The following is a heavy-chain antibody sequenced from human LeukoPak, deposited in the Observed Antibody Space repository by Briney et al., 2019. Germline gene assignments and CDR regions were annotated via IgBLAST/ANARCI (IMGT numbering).Heavy chain of an antibody. Sequence: ASVKVSCKASGYTFTSYGISWVRQAPGQGLEWMGWISAYNGNTNYAQKLQGRVTMTTDTSTSTAYMELRSLRSDDTAVYYRARDNYDFWSGYPESYWGQGTLVTVSS. CDR3: ARDNYDFWSGYPESY. J-gene: IGHJ4*02. CDR1: GYTFTSYG. V-gene: IGHV1-18*01. CDR2: ISAYNGNT. D-gene: IGHD3-3*01.